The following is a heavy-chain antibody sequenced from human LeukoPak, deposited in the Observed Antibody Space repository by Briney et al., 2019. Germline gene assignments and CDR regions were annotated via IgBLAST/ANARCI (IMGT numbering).Heavy chain of an antibody. Sequence: GASVKVSCKASGYTFSSYGISWVRQAPGQGLEWMGWISAYNGNTNYAQKLQGRVTMTTDTSTSTAYMDLRSLRSDDTAVYYCAREDIVGGPGYYWGQGTLVTVSS. J-gene: IGHJ4*02. D-gene: IGHD1-26*01. CDR1: GYTFSSYG. V-gene: IGHV1-18*01. CDR3: AREDIVGGPGYY. CDR2: ISAYNGNT.